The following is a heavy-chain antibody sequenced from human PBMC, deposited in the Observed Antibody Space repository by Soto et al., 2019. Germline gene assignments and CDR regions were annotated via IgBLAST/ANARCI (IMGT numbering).Heavy chain of an antibody. J-gene: IGHJ4*02. D-gene: IGHD2-15*01. Sequence: ASVKVSCKTSGGTSPDYSLNWVLQAPGQGLEWLGRVVPILDSRSFAPKFQGRMSLIADKSTNTAYMELRSLKPEDTAVYFCARAEAARDYRHLGGTHSSYWGPGPPVTVSS. CDR3: ARAEAARDYRHLGGTHSSY. CDR2: VVPILDSR. V-gene: IGHV1-69*08. CDR1: GGTSPDYS.